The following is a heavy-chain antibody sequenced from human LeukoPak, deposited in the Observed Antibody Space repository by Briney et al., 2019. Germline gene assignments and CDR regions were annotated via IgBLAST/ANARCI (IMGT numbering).Heavy chain of an antibody. CDR3: ATPPPNCSSTSCYTEGAFDI. CDR2: IIPIFGTA. J-gene: IGHJ3*02. CDR1: GGTFSSYA. D-gene: IGHD2-2*02. Sequence: GASVKVSCKASGGTFSSYAISWVRQAPGQGLEWMGGIIPIFGTANYAQKFQGRVTITTDESTSTAYMELSSLRSEDTAVYYCATPPPNCSSTSCYTEGAFDIWGQGTMVTVSS. V-gene: IGHV1-69*05.